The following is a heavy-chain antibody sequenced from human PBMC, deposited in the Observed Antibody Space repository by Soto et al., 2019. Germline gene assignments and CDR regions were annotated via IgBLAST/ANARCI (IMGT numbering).Heavy chain of an antibody. CDR1: GYTYTSYY. CDR2: INPSGGST. V-gene: IGHV1-46*01. D-gene: IGHD3-22*01. Sequence: ASVKVSCKASGYTYTSYYMHWVRQTNRQGLEWMGIINPSGGSTSCAQKFQGRVTMTRDTSTSTVYMELSSLRSEDTAVYYCARSLLGDDYDSDGLDNWGQGTLVTVSS. J-gene: IGHJ4*02. CDR3: ARSLLGDDYDSDGLDN.